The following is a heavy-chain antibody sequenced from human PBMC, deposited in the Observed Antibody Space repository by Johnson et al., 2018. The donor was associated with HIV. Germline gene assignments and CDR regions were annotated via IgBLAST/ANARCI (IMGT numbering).Heavy chain of an antibody. V-gene: IGHV3-13*01. J-gene: IGHJ3*02. CDR3: ARGGAAAGGAFDI. D-gene: IGHD6-13*01. CDR1: GFTFSSYD. CDR2: IGTDGDT. Sequence: VQLVESGGGLVQPGGSLRLSCAASGFTFSSYDMHWVRQATGKGLEWVSAIGTDGDTYYTGSLKGRFTISRENAKNSLYLQMNSLRAGDTAVYYCARGGAAAGGAFDIWGQGTMVTVSS.